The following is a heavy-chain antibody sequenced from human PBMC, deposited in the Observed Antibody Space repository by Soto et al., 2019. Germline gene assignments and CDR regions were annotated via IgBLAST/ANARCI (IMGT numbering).Heavy chain of an antibody. V-gene: IGHV5-51*01. CDR2: IYPGDSDT. CDR1: GYSFTSYW. Sequence: LGESLKISCKGSGYSFTSYWIGWLRQMPGKGLVWMGIIYPGDSDTRYSPSFQGQVTISADKSISTAYLQWSSLKASDTAMYYCARRNDQQAFDIWGQGTMVTVSS. J-gene: IGHJ3*02. D-gene: IGHD1-1*01. CDR3: ARRNDQQAFDI.